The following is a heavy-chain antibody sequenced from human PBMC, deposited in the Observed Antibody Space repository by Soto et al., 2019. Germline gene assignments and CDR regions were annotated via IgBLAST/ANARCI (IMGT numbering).Heavy chain of an antibody. D-gene: IGHD3-10*01. CDR1: VRSMSSNY. CDR2: VFYGGT. V-gene: IGHV4-59*01. CDR3: AGSRRALYFDS. Sequence: ETLSLTCSVSVRSMSSNYWSWIRQSQDKGLEWHGYVFYGGTDYNPSLGGRVSMSVETSKSQFSLKLTSVTVADTAVYYCAGSRRALYFDSWGPGILVTVSS. J-gene: IGHJ4*02.